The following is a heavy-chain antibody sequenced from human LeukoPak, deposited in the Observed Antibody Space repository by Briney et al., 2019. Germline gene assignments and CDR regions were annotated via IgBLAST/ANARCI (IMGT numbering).Heavy chain of an antibody. V-gene: IGHV3-9*01. CDR2: ISWNSGSM. J-gene: IGHJ4*02. CDR1: GFTFDDYA. D-gene: IGHD6-19*01. CDR3: ARDRFGSGWFYFDY. Sequence: PGRSLSLSCAASGFTFDDYAMHWVRQAPGKGLEWVSGISWNSGSMGYADSVKGRFTISRDNAKNSLFLQMDSLRADDTALYYCARDRFGSGWFYFDYWGQGTLVTVSS.